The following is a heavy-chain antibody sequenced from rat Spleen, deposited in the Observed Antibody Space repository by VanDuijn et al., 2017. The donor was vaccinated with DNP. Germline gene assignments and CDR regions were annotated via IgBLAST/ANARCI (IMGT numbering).Heavy chain of an antibody. V-gene: IGHV5-20*01. D-gene: IGHD1-11*01. CDR1: GFTFRDYY. J-gene: IGHJ3*01. CDR2: ISYDGSRT. CDR3: TTVYGGYSGWFAY. Sequence: EVQLVESGGGLVQPGRSLKLSCAASGFTFRDYYMAWVRQAPTKGLEWVATISYDGSRTYYRDSVKGRFTISRDNAKSSLYLQMDSLRSEDTATYYCTTVYGGYSGWFAYWGQGTLVTVSS.